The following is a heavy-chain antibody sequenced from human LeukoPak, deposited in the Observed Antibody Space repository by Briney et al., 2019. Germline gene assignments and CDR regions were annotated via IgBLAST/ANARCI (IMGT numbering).Heavy chain of an antibody. CDR3: ARDYYGSGSYGKYFDY. CDR2: IIPIFGTA. V-gene: IGHV1-69*13. D-gene: IGHD3-10*01. J-gene: IGHJ4*02. Sequence: ASVKVSCKASGGTFSSYAISWVRQAPGQGLEWMGGIIPIFGTANYAQKFQGRVTITADESTSTAYMELSSLRSEDTAVYYCARDYYGSGSYGKYFDYWGQGTLVTVSS. CDR1: GGTFSSYA.